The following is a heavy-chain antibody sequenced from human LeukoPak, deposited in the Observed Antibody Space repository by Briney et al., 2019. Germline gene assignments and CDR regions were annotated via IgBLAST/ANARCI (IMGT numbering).Heavy chain of an antibody. CDR3: ARYSSSTGGASYYLDY. CDR1: GFTLRNYW. Sequence: GGSLRLSCTASGFTLRNYWMHSVRQVPGKRLVWVSLISGDGSVTNHADSVQGRFTISRDNAKNTLYLQIDSLRSEDTAVYYCARYSSSTGGASYYLDYWGHGTLVTVSS. D-gene: IGHD6-6*01. V-gene: IGHV3-74*01. CDR2: ISGDGSVT. J-gene: IGHJ4*01.